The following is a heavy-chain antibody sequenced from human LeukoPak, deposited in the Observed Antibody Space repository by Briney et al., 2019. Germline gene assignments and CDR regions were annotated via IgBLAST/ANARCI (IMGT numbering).Heavy chain of an antibody. Sequence: PGGSLRLSCAASGFTFSSHWMHCARQAPGKGLVWVSRIKDDGSHTNYADSVKGRFTISRDNAKNTLSLQMNSLRAEDTAVYYCARGSGIITGIDEWGQGTLVTVSS. CDR1: GFTFSSHW. D-gene: IGHD6-25*01. V-gene: IGHV3-74*01. CDR3: ARGSGIITGIDE. CDR2: IKDDGSHT. J-gene: IGHJ4*02.